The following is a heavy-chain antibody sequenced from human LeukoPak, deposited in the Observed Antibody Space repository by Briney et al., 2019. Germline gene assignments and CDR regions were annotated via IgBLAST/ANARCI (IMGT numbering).Heavy chain of an antibody. CDR2: IYYSGST. J-gene: IGHJ4*02. CDR1: GGSVSSGSYY. CDR3: ARGVVVTVFVDY. V-gene: IGHV4-61*01. D-gene: IGHD2-21*02. Sequence: SETLSLTCTVSGGSVSSGSYYWSWIRQPPGKGLEWIGYIYYSGSTNYNPSLKSRVTISVDTSKNQLSLKLSSVTAADTAVYYCARGVVVTVFVDYWGQGTLVTVSS.